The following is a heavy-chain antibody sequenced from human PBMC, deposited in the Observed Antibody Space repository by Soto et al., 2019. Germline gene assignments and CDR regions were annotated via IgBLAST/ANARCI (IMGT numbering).Heavy chain of an antibody. CDR3: ARANGDYVFDY. Sequence: QVQLQESGPGLVKPSETLSLTCTVSGGSISSYYWSWIRQPPGKGLEWIGYIYYSGSTNYNPCLKIRVTISVDTSKNQFSLKLSSGTASDTAVSYCARANGDYVFDYWGQGTLVTVSA. V-gene: IGHV4-59*01. D-gene: IGHD4-17*01. J-gene: IGHJ4*02. CDR2: IYYSGST. CDR1: GGSISSYY.